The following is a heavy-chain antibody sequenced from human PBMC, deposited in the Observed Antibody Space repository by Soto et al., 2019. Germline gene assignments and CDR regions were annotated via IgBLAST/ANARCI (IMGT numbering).Heavy chain of an antibody. D-gene: IGHD4-17*01. V-gene: IGHV1-18*01. J-gene: IGHJ4*02. CDR2: ISYNGNT. CDR3: GRDVWTTHGTPGYFHY. CDR1: GYTFSSYG. Sequence: QVQLVQSGAEVKKPGASVTVSCKASGYTFSSYGISWARQAPGQGLEWMGWISYNGNTKYAQNLQDRVTMTTDTYTNIAYMELRRLSSDGPAVYYCGRDVWTTHGTPGYFHYWCQGTLVTVSS.